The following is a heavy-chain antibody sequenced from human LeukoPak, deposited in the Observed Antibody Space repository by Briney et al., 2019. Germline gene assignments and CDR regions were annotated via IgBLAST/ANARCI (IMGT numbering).Heavy chain of an antibody. CDR3: VRNRYGYGSGGYSPEHFHH. J-gene: IGHJ1*01. Sequence: GGTLRLSCAASGFTFSPYGMSWVRQAPGKGLEWVASISTSSSYIFYADSVKGRFTISRDNPKKSMYLQINSLRAEDTAVYFCVRNRYGYGSGGYSPEHFHHWGQGTLVTVSS. D-gene: IGHD2-15*01. V-gene: IGHV3-21*01. CDR2: ISTSSSYI. CDR1: GFTFSPYG.